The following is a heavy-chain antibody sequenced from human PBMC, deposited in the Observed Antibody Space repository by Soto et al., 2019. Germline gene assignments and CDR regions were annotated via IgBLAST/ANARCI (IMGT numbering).Heavy chain of an antibody. J-gene: IGHJ4*02. V-gene: IGHV1-18*01. CDR2: ISAYNGNT. Sequence: EASVKVSCKASGYTFTSYGISWVRQAPGQGLEWMGWISAYNGNTNYAQKLQGRVTMTTDTSTSTAYMELRSLRSDDTAVYYCARNGYCSGGSCYDFDYWGQGTLVTVSS. CDR1: GYTFTSYG. D-gene: IGHD2-15*01. CDR3: ARNGYCSGGSCYDFDY.